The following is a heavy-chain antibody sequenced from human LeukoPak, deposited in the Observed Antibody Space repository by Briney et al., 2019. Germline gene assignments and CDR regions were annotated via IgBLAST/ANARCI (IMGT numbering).Heavy chain of an antibody. Sequence: GGSLRLSCAASGFTFSNYWMHWVRQVPGKGLVCVSRINIDGTSTSYADSVKGRSTISRDNAKNALYLQMNSLRAEDTAVYYCARGSSGWYGIDYWGQGALVNVSS. CDR2: INIDGTST. V-gene: IGHV3-74*01. J-gene: IGHJ4*02. D-gene: IGHD6-19*01. CDR3: ARGSSGWYGIDY. CDR1: GFTFSNYW.